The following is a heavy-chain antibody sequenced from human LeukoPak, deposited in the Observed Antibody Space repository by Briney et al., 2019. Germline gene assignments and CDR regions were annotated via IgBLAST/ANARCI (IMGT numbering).Heavy chain of an antibody. CDR3: ARSTAH. Sequence: PGGSLRLSCAASGFTFSSSAMSWVRQAPGKGLEWLSGIYKSGSTFYTDAVKGRFTISRDNSKNTLYLQMNNVGPEDTAMYYRARSTAHWGQGTQVIVSS. CDR2: IYKSGST. CDR1: GFTFSSSA. V-gene: IGHV3-23*05. J-gene: IGHJ4*02.